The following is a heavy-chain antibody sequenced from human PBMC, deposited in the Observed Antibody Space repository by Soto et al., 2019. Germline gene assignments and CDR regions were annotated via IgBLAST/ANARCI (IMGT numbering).Heavy chain of an antibody. CDR3: AKRGGYYFDY. Sequence: QVQLQESGPGLVNPSGTLSLTCGVSGASISNNNWWSWVRQPPGKGLEWIGEIYHRGATNYNPSLKSRVTISVDQSKNQFSLKLNSVTAADTAGYYCAKRGGYYFDYWGQGTLVTVSS. V-gene: IGHV4-4*02. CDR2: IYHRGAT. D-gene: IGHD3-16*01. J-gene: IGHJ4*02. CDR1: GASISNNNW.